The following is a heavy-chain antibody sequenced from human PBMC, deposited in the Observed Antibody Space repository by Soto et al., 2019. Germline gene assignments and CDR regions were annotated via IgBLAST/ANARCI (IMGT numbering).Heavy chain of an antibody. Sequence: QVQLVQSGAEVKKPGSSVKVSCKASGGTFSSYAISWVRQAPGQGLEWMGGIIPIFGTANYAQKFQGRVTITADESTSTAYMELSSLRSEDTAVYYCASTGGHYARYYYYGMDVWGQGTTVTVSS. CDR1: GGTFSSYA. V-gene: IGHV1-69*01. CDR2: IIPIFGTA. D-gene: IGHD4-17*01. CDR3: ASTGGHYARYYYYGMDV. J-gene: IGHJ6*02.